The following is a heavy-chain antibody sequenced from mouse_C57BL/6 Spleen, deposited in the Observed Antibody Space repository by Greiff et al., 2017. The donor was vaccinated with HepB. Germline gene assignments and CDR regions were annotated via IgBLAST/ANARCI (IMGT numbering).Heavy chain of an antibody. V-gene: IGHV1-26*01. Sequence: EVQLQQSGPELVKPGASVKISCKASGYTFTDYYMNWVKQSHGKSLEWIGDINPNNGGTSYNQKFKGKATLTVDKSSSTAYMELRSLTSEDSAVYYCARSRRDYDYDGDYWGQGTTLTVSS. CDR1: GYTFTDYY. CDR3: ARSRRDYDYDGDY. D-gene: IGHD2-4*01. J-gene: IGHJ2*01. CDR2: INPNNGGT.